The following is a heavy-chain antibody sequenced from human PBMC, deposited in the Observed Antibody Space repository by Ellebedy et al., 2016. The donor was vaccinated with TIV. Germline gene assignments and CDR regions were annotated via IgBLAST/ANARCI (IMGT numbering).Heavy chain of an antibody. Sequence: SETLSLTXTVSGGSISSSSYYWGWIRQPPGKGLAWIGSIYYSGSTYYNPSLKSRVTISVDTSKNQFSLKLSSVTAADTAVYYCARLTLQSNWNGNAFDIWGQGTMVTVSS. CDR1: GGSISSSSYY. J-gene: IGHJ3*02. V-gene: IGHV4-39*01. CDR2: IYYSGST. CDR3: ARLTLQSNWNGNAFDI. D-gene: IGHD1-1*01.